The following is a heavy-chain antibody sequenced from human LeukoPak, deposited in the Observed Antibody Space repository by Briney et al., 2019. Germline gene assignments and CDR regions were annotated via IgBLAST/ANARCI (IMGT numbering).Heavy chain of an antibody. CDR2: ISGSGGST. CDR1: GFTFSRYA. Sequence: GGSLRLSCAASGFTFSRYAMSWIRQAPGKGLEGVSVISGSGGSTYYADSVKGRFTISRDNSKNTLYLQMNSLRAEDTAVYYCAKKRGTPVTTIDIWGQGTMVTVSS. J-gene: IGHJ3*02. D-gene: IGHD4-17*01. CDR3: AKKRGTPVTTIDI. V-gene: IGHV3-23*01.